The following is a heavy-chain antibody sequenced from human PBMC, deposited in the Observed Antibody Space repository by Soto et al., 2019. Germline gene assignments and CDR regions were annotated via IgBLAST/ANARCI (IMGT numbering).Heavy chain of an antibody. CDR1: GGTFSSYA. CDR2: IIPIFGTA. V-gene: IGHV1-69*13. D-gene: IGHD2-2*01. Sequence: ASVKVSCKASGGTFSSYAISWVRQAPGQGLEWMGGIIPIFGTANYAQKFQGRVTITADESTSTAYMELSSLRSEDTAVYYCASSTSSAKYGMDVWGQGTTVTVS. J-gene: IGHJ6*02. CDR3: ASSTSSAKYGMDV.